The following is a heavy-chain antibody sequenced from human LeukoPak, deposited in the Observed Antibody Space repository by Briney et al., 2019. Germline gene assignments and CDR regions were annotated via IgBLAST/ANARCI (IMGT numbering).Heavy chain of an antibody. Sequence: ASLKVSFKASGYTFTTHLINWVRQATGQRFEWMGWMNPGSGNTEYAQKFQGRVTMTWETSINTAYMELSSLRSEGTAVYYCARGRPTNLHGIYWGQGTLVTVSS. D-gene: IGHD1-14*01. V-gene: IGHV1-8*01. J-gene: IGHJ4*02. CDR2: MNPGSGNT. CDR1: GYTFTTHL. CDR3: ARGRPTNLHGIY.